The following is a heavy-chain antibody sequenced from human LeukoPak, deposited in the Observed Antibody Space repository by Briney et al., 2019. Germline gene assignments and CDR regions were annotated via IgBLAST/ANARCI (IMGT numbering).Heavy chain of an antibody. CDR2: INHSGST. CDR3: ARCPSYYLFDY. D-gene: IGHD3-10*01. Sequence: SETLSLTCAVYGGSFSGYYWSWIRKPPGKGLEWIGEINHSGSTNYNPSLKSRVTISVDTSKNQFSLKLSSVTAADTAVYYCARCPSYYLFDYWGQGTLVTVSS. J-gene: IGHJ4*02. V-gene: IGHV4-34*01. CDR1: GGSFSGYY.